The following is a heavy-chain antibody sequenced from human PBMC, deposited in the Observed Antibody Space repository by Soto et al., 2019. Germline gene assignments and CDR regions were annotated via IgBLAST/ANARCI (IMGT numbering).Heavy chain of an antibody. CDR2: IYYSGST. V-gene: IGHV4-31*03. J-gene: IGHJ4*02. D-gene: IGHD3-10*01. CDR3: ARVRYGSGSYLFDY. Sequence: QVQLQESGPGLVKPSQTLSLTCTVSGGSISSVGYYWSWIRQHPGKGLEWIGYIYYSGSTYYNPSLKSRVTISVDTSKNQFSLKLRSVTAADTAVYYCARVRYGSGSYLFDYWGQGTLVTVSS. CDR1: GGSISSVGYY.